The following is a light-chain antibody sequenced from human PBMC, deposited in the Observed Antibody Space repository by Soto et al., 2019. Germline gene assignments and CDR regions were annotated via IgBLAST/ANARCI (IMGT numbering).Light chain of an antibody. CDR1: SSDVGGYNY. Sequence: QSALTQPASVSGSLGQSITISCAGTSSDVGGYNYVSWYQQHPGKAPKIMIFEVSNRPSGISSRFSGSKSDNTASLTISGVQAEDEADYYCSSYTSGSTLVVFGGGTKVTVL. CDR2: EVS. V-gene: IGLV2-14*01. J-gene: IGLJ2*01. CDR3: SSYTSGSTLVV.